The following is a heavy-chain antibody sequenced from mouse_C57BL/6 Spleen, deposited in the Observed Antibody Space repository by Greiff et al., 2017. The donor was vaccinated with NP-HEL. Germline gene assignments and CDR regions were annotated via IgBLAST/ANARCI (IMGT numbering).Heavy chain of an antibody. CDR2: INPGSGGT. J-gene: IGHJ3*01. Sequence: VQLQQSGAELVRPGTSVKVSCKASGYAFTNYLIEWVKQRPGQGLEWIGVINPGSGGTNYNEKFKGKATLTADKSSSTAYMQLSSLTSEDSAVYFCARGGVYYGYDGFAYWGQGTLVTVSA. CDR3: ARGGVYYGYDGFAY. V-gene: IGHV1-54*01. CDR1: GYAFTNYL. D-gene: IGHD2-2*01.